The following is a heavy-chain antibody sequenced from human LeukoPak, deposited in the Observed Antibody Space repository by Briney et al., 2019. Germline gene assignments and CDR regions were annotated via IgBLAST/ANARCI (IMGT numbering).Heavy chain of an antibody. CDR2: IYYSGST. Sequence: SETLSLTCTVSGGSISSSSYYWGWIRQPPGKGLEWIGSIYYSGSTYYNPSLKSRVTISVDTSKNQFSLKLSSVTAADTAVYYCARVNVVATISTDYWGQGTLVTVSS. V-gene: IGHV4-39*07. D-gene: IGHD5-12*01. CDR3: ARVNVVATISTDY. J-gene: IGHJ4*02. CDR1: GGSISSSSYY.